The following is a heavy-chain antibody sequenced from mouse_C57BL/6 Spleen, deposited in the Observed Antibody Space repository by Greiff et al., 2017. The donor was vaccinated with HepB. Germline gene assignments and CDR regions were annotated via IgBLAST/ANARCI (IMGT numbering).Heavy chain of an antibody. D-gene: IGHD1-1*01. V-gene: IGHV1-61*01. CDR2: IYPSDSET. CDR1: GYTFTSYW. Sequence: QVQLQQPGAELVRPGSSVKLSCKASGYTFTSYWMDWVKQRPGQGLEWIGNIYPSDSETHYNQKFKDKATLTVDKSSSTAYMQLSSLTSEDSAVYYCARLRDYYGSSYGYFDVWGTRTTVTVSS. CDR3: ARLRDYYGSSYGYFDV. J-gene: IGHJ1*03.